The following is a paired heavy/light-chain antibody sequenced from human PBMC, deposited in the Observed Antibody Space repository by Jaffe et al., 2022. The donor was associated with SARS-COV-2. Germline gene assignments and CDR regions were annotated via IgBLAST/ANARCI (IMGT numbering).Light chain of an antibody. Sequence: DIVMTQSPDSLAVSLGERATINCKSSQSVLYSSNNKNYLAWYQQKPGQPPKLLIYWASTRESGVPDRFSGSGSGTDFTLTISSLQAEDVAVYHCHQYFSIPPTFGQGTKVEVK. V-gene: IGKV4-1*01. J-gene: IGKJ1*01. CDR2: WAS. CDR1: QSVLYSSNNKNY. CDR3: HQYFSIPPT.
Heavy chain of an antibody. J-gene: IGHJ3*01. CDR2: INTNTGNP. V-gene: IGHV7-4-1*02. CDR1: GYTFTTYA. CDR3: ARVMNDLNVFNV. Sequence: QVQLVQTASELRKPGASVKVSCKASGYTFTTYAISWVRQAPGQGLEWLGWINTNTGNPTYAQAFTGRFVFSLDTSVTTAYLQISSLKAEDTAVYFCARVMNDLNVFNVWGQGTMVTVSS. D-gene: IGHD3-16*01.